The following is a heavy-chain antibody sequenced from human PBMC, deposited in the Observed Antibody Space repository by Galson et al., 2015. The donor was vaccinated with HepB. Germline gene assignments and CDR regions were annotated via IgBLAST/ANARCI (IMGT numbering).Heavy chain of an antibody. J-gene: IGHJ4*02. V-gene: IGHV1-69*13. CDR1: GGTFNSYT. D-gene: IGHD1-20*01. Sequence: SVKVSCKASGGTFNSYTITWVRQAPGQGLEYMGGIIPVLGITHYAQKFQGRVTISADESTSTAYMELSSLRSEDTAVYYRATVGITGKFYYYLDHWGQGTLVTVSS. CDR2: IIPVLGIT. CDR3: ATVGITGKFYYYLDH.